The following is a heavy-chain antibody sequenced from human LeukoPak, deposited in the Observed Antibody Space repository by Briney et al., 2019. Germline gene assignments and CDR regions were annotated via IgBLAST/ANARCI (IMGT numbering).Heavy chain of an antibody. Sequence: SETLSLTCTVSGGSISSYYWSWIRQPPGKGLEWIGYIYYSGSTNYNPSLKSRVTILVDTSKNQFSLKLSSVTAADTAVYYCATYSGSYEMGSYYFDYWGQGTLVTVSS. CDR3: ATYSGSYEMGSYYFDY. J-gene: IGHJ4*02. CDR1: GGSISSYY. CDR2: IYYSGST. D-gene: IGHD1-26*01. V-gene: IGHV4-59*01.